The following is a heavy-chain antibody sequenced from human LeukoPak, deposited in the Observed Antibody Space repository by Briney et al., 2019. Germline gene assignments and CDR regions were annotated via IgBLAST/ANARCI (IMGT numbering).Heavy chain of an antibody. D-gene: IGHD2-2*01. CDR3: ARGLFSSNWYYFTY. CDR2: ISGSGGST. J-gene: IGHJ4*02. CDR1: GFTFSSYA. V-gene: IGHV3-23*01. Sequence: GGSLRLSCAASGFTFSSYAMSWVRQAPGKGLEWVSGISGSGGSTDYADSVKGRFTIYRDNSKNTLYVQMNSLRAEDTAIYYCARGLFSSNWYYFTYWGQGTLVTVSS.